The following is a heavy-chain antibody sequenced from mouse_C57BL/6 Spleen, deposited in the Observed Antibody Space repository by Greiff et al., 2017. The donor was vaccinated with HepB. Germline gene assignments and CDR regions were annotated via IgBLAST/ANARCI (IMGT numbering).Heavy chain of an antibody. Sequence: QVQLQQPGAELVKPGASVTLSCKASGYTFTSYWMQWVNQRPGQGLEWIGEIDPSDSYTNYNQKFKGKATLTVDTSSSTAYMQLSSLTSEDSAVYYCASGGKVDYWGQGTTLTVSS. CDR1: GYTFTSYW. J-gene: IGHJ2*01. D-gene: IGHD2-1*01. V-gene: IGHV1-50*01. CDR3: ASGGKVDY. CDR2: IDPSDSYT.